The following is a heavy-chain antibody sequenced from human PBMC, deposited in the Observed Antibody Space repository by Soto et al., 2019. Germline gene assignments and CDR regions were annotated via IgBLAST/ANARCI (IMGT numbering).Heavy chain of an antibody. CDR3: ARGRGCSSTSCYRRELYYFDY. D-gene: IGHD2-2*01. CDR1: GGSFSGYY. Sequence: QVQLQQWGAGLLKPSETLSLTCAVYGGSFSGYYWSWIRQPPGKGLECIGEINHSGSTNYNPSLKSRVTISVDTSTNQFSLKLSSGTAADTAVYYCARGRGCSSTSCYRRELYYFDYWGQGTLVTVSS. V-gene: IGHV4-34*01. CDR2: INHSGST. J-gene: IGHJ4*02.